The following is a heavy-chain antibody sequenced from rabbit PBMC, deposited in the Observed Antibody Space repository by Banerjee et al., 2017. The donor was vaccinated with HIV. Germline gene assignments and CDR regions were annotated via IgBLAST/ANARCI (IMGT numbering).Heavy chain of an antibody. Sequence: VESGGGLVKPGASLTVTCTTSGFDFSNYYYMCWVRQAPGKGLEWIGCIFSLNGATDYATWAKGRFTISKTSSTTVTLQLPSLTAADTATYFCARVSFYAGVDGHGEIIGYFDLWGPGTLVTVS. CDR2: IFSLNGAT. V-gene: IGHV1S40*01. J-gene: IGHJ4*01. CDR1: GFDFSNYYY. D-gene: IGHD4-2*01. CDR3: ARVSFYAGVDGHGEIIGYFDL.